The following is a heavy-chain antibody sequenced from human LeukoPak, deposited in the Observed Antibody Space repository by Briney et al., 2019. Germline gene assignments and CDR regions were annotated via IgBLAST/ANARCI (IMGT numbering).Heavy chain of an antibody. CDR2: INSDGSST. V-gene: IGHV3-74*01. Sequence: PGGSLRLSCAASGFTFSTYWMHSVRQAPGKGLVGVAQINSDGSSTSYADSVKGRFTISRDNAKNTLYLQMINLGAEDTAVYYCGSLTVVAKDHWGQGTLVTASS. CDR3: GSLTVVAKDH. D-gene: IGHD3-22*01. J-gene: IGHJ4*02. CDR1: GFTFSTYW.